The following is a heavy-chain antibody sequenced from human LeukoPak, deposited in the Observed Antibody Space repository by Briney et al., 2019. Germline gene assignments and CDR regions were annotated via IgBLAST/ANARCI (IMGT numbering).Heavy chain of an antibody. J-gene: IGHJ5*02. V-gene: IGHV4-30-4*08. CDR1: GGSISSGDYY. D-gene: IGHD2-2*01. Sequence: SETLSLTCTVSGGSISSGDYYWSWIRQPPGKGLEWIGYIYYSGSTYYNPSLKSRVTISVDTSKNQFSLKLSSVTAADTAVYYCASGSRAYCSSTSCHGTSWFDPWGQGTLVTVSS. CDR3: ASGSRAYCSSTSCHGTSWFDP. CDR2: IYYSGST.